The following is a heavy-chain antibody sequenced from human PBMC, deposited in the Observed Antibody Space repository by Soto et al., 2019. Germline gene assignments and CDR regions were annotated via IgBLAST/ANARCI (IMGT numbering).Heavy chain of an antibody. J-gene: IGHJ4*02. CDR2: IKQDGSEK. CDR1: GFTFSSYW. V-gene: IGHV3-7*01. D-gene: IGHD1-26*01. Sequence: GESLKISCAASGFTFSSYWMSWVRQAPGKGLEWVANIKQDGSEKYYVDSVKGRFTISRDNAKNSLYLQMNSLRAEDTAVYYCARQLATRIVGATGFDYWGQGTLVTVSS. CDR3: ARQLATRIVGATGFDY.